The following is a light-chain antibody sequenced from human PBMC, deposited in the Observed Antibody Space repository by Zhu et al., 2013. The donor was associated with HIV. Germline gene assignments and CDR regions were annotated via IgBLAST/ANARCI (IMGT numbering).Light chain of an antibody. Sequence: EIVLTQSPGTLSLSPGERATLSCRASQSVSMYLGWYHQRPGQPPRLLIYDAFKRAADIPVRFSASGSGTDFTLTISRLETEDFAVYYCQQRSDLPLTFGGGTKVDIK. CDR3: QQRSDLPLT. CDR2: DAF. J-gene: IGKJ4*01. V-gene: IGKV3-11*01. CDR1: QSVSMY.